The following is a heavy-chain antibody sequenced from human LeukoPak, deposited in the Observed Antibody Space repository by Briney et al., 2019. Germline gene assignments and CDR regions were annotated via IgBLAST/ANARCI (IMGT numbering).Heavy chain of an antibody. J-gene: IGHJ4*02. D-gene: IGHD3-22*01. V-gene: IGHV4-31*03. CDR3: AGYDSSEGFDY. CDR1: GGSISSGGYY. Sequence: SQTLSLTCTVSGGSISSGGYYWSWIRQHPGKGLEWIGYIYYGGSTYYNPSLKSRVTISVDTSKNQFSLKLSSVTAADTAVYYCAGYDSSEGFDYWGQGTLVTVSS. CDR2: IYYGGST.